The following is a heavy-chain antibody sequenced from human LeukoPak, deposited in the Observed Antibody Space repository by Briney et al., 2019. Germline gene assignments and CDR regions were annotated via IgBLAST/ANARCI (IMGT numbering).Heavy chain of an antibody. J-gene: IGHJ6*02. CDR2: ISGSGGST. V-gene: IGHV3-23*01. CDR1: GFTFSSYA. CDR3: ARDGMAGDPRVYYYYGMDV. D-gene: IGHD6-19*01. Sequence: GGSLRLSCAASGFTFSSYAMSWVRQAPGKGLEWVSAISGSGGSTYYADSVKGRFTISRDNAKNSLYLQMNSLRAEDTAVYYCARDGMAGDPRVYYYYGMDVWGQGTTVTVSS.